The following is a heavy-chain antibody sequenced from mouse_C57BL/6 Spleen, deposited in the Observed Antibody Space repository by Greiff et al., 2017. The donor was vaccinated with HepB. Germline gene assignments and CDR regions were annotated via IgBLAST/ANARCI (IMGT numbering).Heavy chain of an antibody. V-gene: IGHV1-69*01. CDR3: ARVGYGSCYEAMDY. Sequence: QVQLQQPGAELVMPGASVKLSCKASGYTFTSYWMHWVKQRPGQGLEWIGEIDPSDSYTNYNQKFKGKSTLTVDKSSSTAYMQLSSLTSEDSAVYYCARVGYGSCYEAMDYWGQGTSVTVSS. CDR2: IDPSDSYT. J-gene: IGHJ4*01. CDR1: GYTFTSYW. D-gene: IGHD1-1*01.